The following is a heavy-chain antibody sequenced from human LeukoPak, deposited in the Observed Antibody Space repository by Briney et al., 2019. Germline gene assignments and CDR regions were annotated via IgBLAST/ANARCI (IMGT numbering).Heavy chain of an antibody. D-gene: IGHD3-22*01. CDR3: ARDKGDYDTSGSLFVF. CDR2: IKQDGSEK. V-gene: IGHV3-7*03. CDR1: GFTFSRYW. J-gene: IGHJ4*02. Sequence: GGSLRLSCAASGFTFSRYWMSWVRQSPRKGLEWVVNIKQDGSEKYYVDSVKGRFTISRDNAKNSLYLQMNSLRAEDTALYYCARDKGDYDTSGSLFVFGGQGTLVTVSP.